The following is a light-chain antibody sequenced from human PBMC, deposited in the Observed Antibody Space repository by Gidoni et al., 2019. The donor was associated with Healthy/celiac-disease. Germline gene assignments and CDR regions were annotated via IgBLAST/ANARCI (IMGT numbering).Light chain of an antibody. CDR2: DVM. V-gene: IGLV2-14*03. J-gene: IGLJ2*01. CDR3: SSYTSSSTLVV. Sequence: QSALTQPASVSGSPGQSITISCTGTNRDVGGYNYGSWYQQHPGKAPKLMIYDVMNRPSGVSNRFSGAKSGNTASLTISGLQAEDEADYYCSSYTSSSTLVVFGGGTKLTVL. CDR1: NRDVGGYNY.